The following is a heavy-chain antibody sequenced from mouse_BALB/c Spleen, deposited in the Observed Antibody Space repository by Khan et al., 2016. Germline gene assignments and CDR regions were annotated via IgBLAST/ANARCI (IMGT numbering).Heavy chain of an antibody. CDR3: TRDRDWYFDV. Sequence: EVQLQESGTVLARPGASVKMSCKASGYSFTSYWMHWVKQRPGQGLEWIGGIYPGNSDTSYNQKFKGKAKLTAVTSASTAYMEFSSLTNEDSAGYYWTRDRDWYFDVWGAGTTVTVSS. V-gene: IGHV1-5*01. CDR1: GYSFTSYW. J-gene: IGHJ1*01. CDR2: IYPGNSDT.